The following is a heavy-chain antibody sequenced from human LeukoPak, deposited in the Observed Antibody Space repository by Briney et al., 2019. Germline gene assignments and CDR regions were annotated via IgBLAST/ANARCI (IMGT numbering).Heavy chain of an antibody. D-gene: IGHD1-1*01. Sequence: GASVKVSCKVSGYTLTELSMHWVRQAPGKGLEWMGGFDPEDGETIYAQKFQGRVTMTEDTSTDTAYMELSSLRSEDTAVYYCATVRLRTTGTYDAFDIWAKGQWSPSLQ. V-gene: IGHV1-24*01. CDR3: ATVRLRTTGTYDAFDI. CDR1: GYTLTELS. CDR2: FDPEDGET. J-gene: IGHJ3*02.